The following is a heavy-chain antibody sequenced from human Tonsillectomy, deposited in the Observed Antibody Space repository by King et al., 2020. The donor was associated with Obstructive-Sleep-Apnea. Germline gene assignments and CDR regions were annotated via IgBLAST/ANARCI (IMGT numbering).Heavy chain of an antibody. J-gene: IGHJ6*02. CDR3: AKDRDSGYVDYGMDV. Sequence: VQLVESGGGVVQPGGSLRLSCAASGFTFIDNGIHWVRQAPGKGLGWVAIISYYGSNKYYDDSVKGRFTISRDNSKNTLYLQMNSLRAEDTAVYYCAKDRDSGYVDYGMDVWGQGTTVTVSS. D-gene: IGHD5-12*01. CDR1: GFTFIDNG. V-gene: IGHV3-30*18. CDR2: ISYYGSNK.